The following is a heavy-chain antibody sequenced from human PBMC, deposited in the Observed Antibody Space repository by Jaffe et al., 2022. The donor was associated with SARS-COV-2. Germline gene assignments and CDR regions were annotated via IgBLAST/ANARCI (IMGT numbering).Heavy chain of an antibody. J-gene: IGHJ4*02. CDR2: INPSGGST. CDR3: ARDFRITIFGVVIPYYFDY. CDR1: GYTFTSYY. Sequence: QVQLVQSGAEVKKPGASVKVSCKASGYTFTSYYMHWVRQAPGQGLEWMGIINPSGGSTSYAQKFQGRVTMTRDTSTSTVYMELSSLRSEDTAVYYCARDFRITIFGVVIPYYFDYWGQGTLVTVSS. V-gene: IGHV1-46*01. D-gene: IGHD3-3*01.